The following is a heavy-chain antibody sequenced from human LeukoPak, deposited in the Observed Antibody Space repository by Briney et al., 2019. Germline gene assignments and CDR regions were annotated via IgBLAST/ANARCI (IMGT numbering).Heavy chain of an antibody. J-gene: IGHJ2*01. D-gene: IGHD1-26*01. CDR1: GGSISSYY. CDR3: ARRLHVAGRYWYFDL. Sequence: PSETLSLTCTVSGGSISSYYWSWIRQPPGKGLEWIGYIYYSGSTNYNPSLKSRVTISVDTSKNQFSLKLSSVTAADTAVYYCARRLHVAGRYWYFDLWGRGTLVTVSS. CDR2: IYYSGST. V-gene: IGHV4-59*08.